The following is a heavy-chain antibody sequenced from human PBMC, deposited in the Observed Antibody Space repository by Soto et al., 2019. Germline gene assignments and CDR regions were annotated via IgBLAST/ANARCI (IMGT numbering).Heavy chain of an antibody. J-gene: IGHJ4*02. D-gene: IGHD2-15*01. CDR1: GFTFSSYA. Sequence: SGGSLRLSCAASGFTFSSYAMHWVRQAPGKGLEWVAVISYDGSNKYYADSVKGRFTISRDNSKNTLYLQMNSLRAEDTAVYYCARDRDIVVVVAASFDYWGQGTLVTVSS. CDR3: ARDRDIVVVVAASFDY. V-gene: IGHV3-30-3*01. CDR2: ISYDGSNK.